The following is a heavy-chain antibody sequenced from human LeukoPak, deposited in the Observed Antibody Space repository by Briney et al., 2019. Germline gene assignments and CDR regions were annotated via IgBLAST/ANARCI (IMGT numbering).Heavy chain of an antibody. Sequence: SETLSLTCTVSGGSISSSCYYWGWIRQPPGKGLEWIGSIYYSGSTYYNPSLKSRVTISVDTSKNQFSLKLSSVTAADTAVYYCARHTIRGYDVSTFDYWGQGTLVTVSS. CDR2: IYYSGST. J-gene: IGHJ4*02. V-gene: IGHV4-39*01. CDR3: ARHTIRGYDVSTFDY. CDR1: GGSISSSCYY. D-gene: IGHD5-12*01.